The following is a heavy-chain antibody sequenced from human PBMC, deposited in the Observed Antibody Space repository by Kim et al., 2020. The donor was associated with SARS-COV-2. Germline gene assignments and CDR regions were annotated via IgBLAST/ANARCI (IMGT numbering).Heavy chain of an antibody. V-gene: IGHV3-48*01. CDR2: ISSSSSTI. J-gene: IGHJ4*02. Sequence: GGSLRLSCVASGFSFSDYSMNWVRQAPGKGLEWLSYISSSSSTILYADSVKGRFTISRDNGENSLYLQMNSLRAEDTAVYFCSRNRPVAGTFDFWGQGTMVTVSS. CDR1: GFSFSDYS. CDR3: SRNRPVAGTFDF. D-gene: IGHD6-19*01.